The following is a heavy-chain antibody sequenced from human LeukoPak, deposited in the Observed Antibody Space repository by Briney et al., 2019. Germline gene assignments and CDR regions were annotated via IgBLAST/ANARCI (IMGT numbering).Heavy chain of an antibody. J-gene: IGHJ6*02. CDR2: ISYDGSNK. CDR3: ARDLQRNYGMDV. V-gene: IGHV3-30-3*01. Sequence: GRSLRLSCAASGFTFSSYAMHWVRQAPGKGLEWVAVISYDGSNKYYADSVKGRFTISRDNAKNSLYLQMNSLRAEDTAVYYCARDLQRNYGMDVWGQGTTVTVSS. CDR1: GFTFSSYA.